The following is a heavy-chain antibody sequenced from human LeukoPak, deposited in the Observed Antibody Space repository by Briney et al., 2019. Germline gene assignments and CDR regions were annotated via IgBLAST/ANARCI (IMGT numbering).Heavy chain of an antibody. Sequence: GGSLRLSCAASGFTFSSYSMNWVRQAPGKGLEWVANIRQDGSDKYYMDSVKGRFTISRDNAKNSLFLQMNSLRAEDTAVYYCVRDSYTNTWHFQDEDYWGQGTLVTVSS. V-gene: IGHV3-7*01. D-gene: IGHD2-2*02. CDR2: IRQDGSDK. J-gene: IGHJ4*02. CDR1: GFTFSSYS. CDR3: VRDSYTNTWHFQDEDY.